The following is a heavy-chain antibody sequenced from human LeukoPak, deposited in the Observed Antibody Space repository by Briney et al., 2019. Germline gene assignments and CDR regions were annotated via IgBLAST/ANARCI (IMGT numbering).Heavy chain of an antibody. CDR2: IAPNSGGT. CDR1: GYTFTGYY. J-gene: IGHJ4*02. D-gene: IGHD6-6*01. Sequence: AASVKVSCKASGYTFTGYYMHWVRQAPGQGLEWMGWIAPNSGGTNYAQNFQGRVTMTGDTSINTAYMELTRLTSDDTAVYYCAREYSSTSGRLYDYWGLGTLVTVSS. CDR3: AREYSSTSGRLYDY. V-gene: IGHV1-2*02.